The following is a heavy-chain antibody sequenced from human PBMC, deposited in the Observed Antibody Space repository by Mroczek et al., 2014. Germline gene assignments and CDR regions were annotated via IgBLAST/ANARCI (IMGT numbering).Heavy chain of an antibody. Sequence: VQLLESGAEVKKPGASVKVSCKASGYTFTSYDINWVRQATGQGLEWMGWMNPNSGNTGYAQKFQGRVTMTRNTSISTAYMELSSLRSEDTAVYYCARGHSPRGFRNLYYFDYWGQGTLVTVSS. J-gene: IGHJ4*02. CDR3: ARGHSPRGFRNLYYFDY. V-gene: IGHV1-8*01. CDR2: MNPNSGNT. CDR1: GYTFTSYD.